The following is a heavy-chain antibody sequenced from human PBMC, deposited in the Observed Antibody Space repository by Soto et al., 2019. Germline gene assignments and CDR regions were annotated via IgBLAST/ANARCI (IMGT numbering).Heavy chain of an antibody. J-gene: IGHJ3*01. D-gene: IGHD2-15*01. V-gene: IGHV4-38-2*01. CDR3: ARARWYDAFNV. CDR1: GFSISSGNY. Sequence: PAEPLSLTCAVSGFSISSGNYWGWVRKHPGKGLEWIGSVYHGGNTYYNPSLKSRVSISIDLSKNQFSLKPTSVTAADTAAYYCARARWYDAFNVWGQGTVVTVSS. CDR2: VYHGGNT.